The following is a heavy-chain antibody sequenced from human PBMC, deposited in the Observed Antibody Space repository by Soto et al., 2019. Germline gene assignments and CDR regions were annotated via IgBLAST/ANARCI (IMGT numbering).Heavy chain of an antibody. Sequence: QVQLVESGGGVVQPGRSLRLSCAASGFTFSSYGMHWVRQAPGKGLAWVAVIWYDGSNKYYADSVKGRFTISRDNSKNTLYLQMNSLRAEDTAVYYCARDVSFYGSVGLDYWGQGTLVTVSS. CDR1: GFTFSSYG. J-gene: IGHJ4*02. CDR2: IWYDGSNK. V-gene: IGHV3-33*01. D-gene: IGHD3-10*01. CDR3: ARDVSFYGSVGLDY.